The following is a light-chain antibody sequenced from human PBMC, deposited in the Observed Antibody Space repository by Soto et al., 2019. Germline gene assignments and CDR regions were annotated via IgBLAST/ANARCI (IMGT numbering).Light chain of an antibody. CDR2: AAS. V-gene: IGKV3-15*01. Sequence: EIVMTQSPATVSVSPGERATLSCRASQSVSNDLAWYQLKPGQPPRLLIDAASSRATGIPARFSGSGSGTEFTLTISSLQSEDFAVYYCQQYNNWPRTFGQGTKVDIK. CDR1: QSVSND. CDR3: QQYNNWPRT. J-gene: IGKJ1*01.